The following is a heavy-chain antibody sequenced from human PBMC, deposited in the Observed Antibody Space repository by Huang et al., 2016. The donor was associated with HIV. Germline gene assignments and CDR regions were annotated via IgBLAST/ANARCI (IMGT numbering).Heavy chain of an antibody. CDR2: IYYSGSS. V-gene: IGHV4-39*01. CDR1: GGSIKSRTYY. J-gene: IGHJ4*02. Sequence: QLQLQESGPGLVKPSDTLSLNCTISGGSIKSRTYYWGWVRQAPGKGLEWIGDIYYSGSSYYNPSLRSRVSLSVDTSKNQVTLKVNAVIATDTAVYYCARRQGSGYYFYFDYWGRGIPVTVSA. CDR3: ARRQGSGYYFYFDY. D-gene: IGHD3-22*01.